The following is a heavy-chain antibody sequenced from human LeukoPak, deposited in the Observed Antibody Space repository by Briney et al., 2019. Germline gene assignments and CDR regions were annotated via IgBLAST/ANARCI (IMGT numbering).Heavy chain of an antibody. CDR1: GYSFTSYW. CDR2: IYPGDSDT. D-gene: IGHD3-9*01. J-gene: IGHJ4*02. V-gene: IGHV5-51*01. Sequence: GESLKISCKGSGYSFTSYWIGWVRQMPGKGLEWIGIIYPGDSDTRYSPSFQGQVTISADKSISTAYLQWSSLKASDTAMYYCARHLPDYDILTGYYYYFDYWGQGTLVTVSS. CDR3: ARHLPDYDILTGYYYYFDY.